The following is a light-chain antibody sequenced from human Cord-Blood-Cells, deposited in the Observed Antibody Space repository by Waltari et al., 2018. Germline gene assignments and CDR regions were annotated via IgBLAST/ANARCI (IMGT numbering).Light chain of an antibody. CDR2: DVS. CDR3: SSYTSSSTRV. V-gene: IGLV2-14*01. Sequence: QSALTQPASVSGSTGQSITISCTGTSSDLGGYNSVSWYQQHPGKAPKLIFYDVSNRPSGVSNRFSGSKSGNTASLTISGLQAEDEADYYCSSYTSSSTRVFGGGTKLTVL. J-gene: IGLJ3*02. CDR1: SSDLGGYNS.